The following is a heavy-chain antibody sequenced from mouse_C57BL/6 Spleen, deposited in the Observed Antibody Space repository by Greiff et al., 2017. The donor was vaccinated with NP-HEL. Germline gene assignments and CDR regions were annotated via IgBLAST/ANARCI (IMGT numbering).Heavy chain of an antibody. CDR1: GYTFTSYG. V-gene: IGHV1-81*01. CDR2: IYPRSGNT. J-gene: IGHJ3*01. CDR3: ARGPGSY. Sequence: QVHVKQSGAELARPGASVKLSCKASGYTFTSYGISWVKQRTGQGLEWIGEIYPRSGNTYYNEKFKGKATLTADKSSSTAYMELRSLTSEDSAVYFCARGPGSYWGQGTLVTVSA.